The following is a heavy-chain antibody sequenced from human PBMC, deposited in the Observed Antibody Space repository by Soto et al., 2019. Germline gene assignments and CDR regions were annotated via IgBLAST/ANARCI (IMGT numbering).Heavy chain of an antibody. J-gene: IGHJ6*02. CDR3: VKERYAQLWLEDYGMDV. CDR1: GFTFSSYG. Sequence: GGSLRLSCAASGFTFSSYGIHWVRQAPGKGLEWVALISYDGTDKYYADSVKGRFTISRDNSKNTLYLQMSSLGPEDTAVYYCVKERYAQLWLEDYGMDVWGQGTTVTAP. D-gene: IGHD5-18*01. V-gene: IGHV3-30*18. CDR2: ISYDGTDK.